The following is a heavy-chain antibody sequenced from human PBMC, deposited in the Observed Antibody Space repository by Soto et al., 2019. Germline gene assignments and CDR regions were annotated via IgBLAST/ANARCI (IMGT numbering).Heavy chain of an antibody. D-gene: IGHD1-26*01. CDR3: AREYIQWELTNDY. CDR1: GFTFSSYS. V-gene: IGHV3-21*01. Sequence: EVQLVESGGGLVKPGGSLRLSCAASGFTFSSYSMNWVRQAPGKGLEWVSSISSSSSYIYYADSVKGRFTISRDNAKNSLYLQMNSLRAEDTAVYYCAREYIQWELTNDYWGQGTLVTVSS. J-gene: IGHJ4*02. CDR2: ISSSSSYI.